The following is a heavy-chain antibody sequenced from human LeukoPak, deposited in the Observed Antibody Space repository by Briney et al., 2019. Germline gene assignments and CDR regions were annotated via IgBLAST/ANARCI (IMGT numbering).Heavy chain of an antibody. J-gene: IGHJ4*02. CDR2: ISSSSSYI. D-gene: IGHD5-18*01. Sequence: GGSMRLSCAASGFTFSSYSMNWVRQAPGKGLEWVSSISSSSSYIYYADSVKGRFTISRDNAKNSLYLQMNSLRAEDTAVYYCARVAGYSYGYVSDYWGQGTLVTVSS. CDR1: GFTFSSYS. V-gene: IGHV3-21*01. CDR3: ARVAGYSYGYVSDY.